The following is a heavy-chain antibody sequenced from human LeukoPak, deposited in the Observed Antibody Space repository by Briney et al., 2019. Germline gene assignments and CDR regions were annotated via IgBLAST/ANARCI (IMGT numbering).Heavy chain of an antibody. Sequence: GGSLRLSCTVSGFAFSGYAMSWVRQAPGKGPEWVSSIGARGDVTYSADSVKGRFTISRDNSKRTLFLQMNSLRAEDTAVYYCAKVHYTSSFPGSFPGRNYFDSWGQGSLVTVSP. CDR3: AKVHYTSSFPGSFPGRNYFDS. D-gene: IGHD1-26*01. CDR1: GFAFSGYA. V-gene: IGHV3-23*01. J-gene: IGHJ4*02. CDR2: IGARGDVT.